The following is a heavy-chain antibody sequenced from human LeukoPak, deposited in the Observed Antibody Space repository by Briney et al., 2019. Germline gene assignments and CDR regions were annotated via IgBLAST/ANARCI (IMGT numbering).Heavy chain of an antibody. Sequence: GGSLRLSCTASGFTFSDYYMSWIRQAPGKGLEWVSHISSFSNFRSYADSVKGRFTISRDNAKNSLYLQVNSLRAEDTAVYYCARPTIAAAGNFEYWGQGTLVTVSS. CDR1: GFTFSDYY. CDR2: ISSFSNFR. CDR3: ARPTIAAAGNFEY. J-gene: IGHJ4*02. D-gene: IGHD6-13*01. V-gene: IGHV3-11*03.